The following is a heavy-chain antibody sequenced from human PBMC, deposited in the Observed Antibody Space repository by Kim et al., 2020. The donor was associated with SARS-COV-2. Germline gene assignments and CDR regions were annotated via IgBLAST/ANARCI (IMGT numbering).Heavy chain of an antibody. J-gene: IGHJ6*02. Sequence: GGSLRLSCAASGFTFSSYSMNWVRQAPGKGLEWVSSISSSSSYIYYADSVKGRFTISRDNAKNSLYLQMNSLRAEDTAVYYCARVPTRDIVVVPAAIPFHYYYYYGMDVWGQGTTVTVSS. CDR3: ARVPTRDIVVVPAAIPFHYYYYYGMDV. CDR2: ISSSSSYI. CDR1: GFTFSSYS. V-gene: IGHV3-21*01. D-gene: IGHD2-2*02.